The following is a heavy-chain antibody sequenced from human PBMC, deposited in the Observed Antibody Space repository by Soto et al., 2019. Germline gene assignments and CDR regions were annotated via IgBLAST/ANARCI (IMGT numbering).Heavy chain of an antibody. Sequence: QVQLVQSGAEVKKPGSSVKFSCKASGGTFSSYAISWVRQAPGQGLEWMGGIIPIFGTANYAQKFQGRVTITADESTSTAYMELSSLRSEDTAVYYCARRYYYGSGSYCYYYGMDVWGQGTTVTVSS. D-gene: IGHD3-10*01. J-gene: IGHJ6*02. CDR1: GGTFSSYA. CDR3: ARRYYYGSGSYCYYYGMDV. V-gene: IGHV1-69*01. CDR2: IIPIFGTA.